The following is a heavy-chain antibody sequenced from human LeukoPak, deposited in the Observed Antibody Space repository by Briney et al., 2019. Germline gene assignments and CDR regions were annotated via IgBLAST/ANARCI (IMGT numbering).Heavy chain of an antibody. D-gene: IGHD5-18*01. V-gene: IGHV3-43*02. CDR2: ISGDGDST. J-gene: IGHJ4*02. CDR3: AKDKYSYGYNFDY. CDR1: GLTFDDYA. Sequence: GGSLRLSWAASGLTFDDYAMHWVRQAPGKGLEWVSLISGDGDSTYYADSVKGRFTISRDNSKNSLYLQMNSLRTEDTALFYCAKDKYSYGYNFDYWGQGTLATVSS.